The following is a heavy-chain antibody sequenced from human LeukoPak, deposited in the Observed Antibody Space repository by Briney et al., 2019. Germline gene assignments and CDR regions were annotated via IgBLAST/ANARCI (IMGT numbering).Heavy chain of an antibody. D-gene: IGHD3-3*01. CDR2: IYYSGST. J-gene: IGHJ5*02. CDR1: GGSISSGGYY. Sequence: SETLSLTCTVSGGSISSGGYYWSWIRQPPGKGLEWIGYIYYSGSTNYNPSLKSRVTISVDTSKNQFSLKLSSVIAADTAVYYCARDNSAYYDFWSGYYYYGYWFDPWGQGTLVTVSS. CDR3: ARDNSAYYDFWSGYYYYGYWFDP. V-gene: IGHV4-61*08.